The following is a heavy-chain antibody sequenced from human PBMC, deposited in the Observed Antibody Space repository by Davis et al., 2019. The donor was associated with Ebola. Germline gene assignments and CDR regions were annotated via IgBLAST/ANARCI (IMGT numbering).Heavy chain of an antibody. J-gene: IGHJ4*02. CDR2: ISSSSSYI. CDR1: GFTFSSYS. V-gene: IGHV3-21*01. CDR3: ARGTIAAAGTIDY. D-gene: IGHD6-13*01. Sequence: GESLKISCAASGFTFSSYSMNWVRQAPGKGLEWVSSISSSSSYIYYADSVKGRFTISRDNAKNSLYLQMNSLRAEDTAVYYCARGTIAAAGTIDYWGQGTLVTVSS.